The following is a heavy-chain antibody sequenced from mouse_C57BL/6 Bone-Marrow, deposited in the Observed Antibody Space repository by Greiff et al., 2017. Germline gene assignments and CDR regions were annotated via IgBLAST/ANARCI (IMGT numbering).Heavy chain of an antibody. V-gene: IGHV1-64*01. CDR3: ARSYDYDDYTMDY. Sequence: QVQLQQPGADLVKPGASVKLSCKASGYTFTNYWMHWVQQRPGQGLEWIGRMRPNGGSPDYNETFKSEATLSIDKSSRTAYMELSSLTSEDSAVYYWARSYDYDDYTMDYWGQGTSVTVSS. CDR2: MRPNGGSP. J-gene: IGHJ4*01. CDR1: GYTFTNYW. D-gene: IGHD2-4*01.